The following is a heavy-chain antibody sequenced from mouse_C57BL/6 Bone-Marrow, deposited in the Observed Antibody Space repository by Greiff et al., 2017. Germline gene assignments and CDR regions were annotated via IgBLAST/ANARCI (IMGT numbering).Heavy chain of an antibody. CDR3: ASSSAYYLDY. Sequence: EVQLQQSGPVLVKPGASVKMSCKASGYTFTDYYMNWVKQSPGKSLEWVGVINPYNGGTSYNPKFKGKATLTVDKSSSTAYMERNRLTAEDSAVYCCASSSAYYLDYWGQGTTLTVSS. V-gene: IGHV1-19*01. D-gene: IGHD1-1*01. J-gene: IGHJ2*01. CDR1: GYTFTDYY. CDR2: INPYNGGT.